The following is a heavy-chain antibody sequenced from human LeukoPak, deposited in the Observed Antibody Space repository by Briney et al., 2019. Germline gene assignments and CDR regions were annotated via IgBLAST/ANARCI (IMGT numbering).Heavy chain of an antibody. D-gene: IGHD3-10*01. CDR3: VRGRGSYGWFDP. V-gene: IGHV3-74*01. J-gene: IGHJ5*02. Sequence: PGGSLRLSGAASGFTSGSYWMHWVRQVPGKGLVWVSRISGDGTARNYADSVKGRFTISRDDAKNTVDLQMNSLRGEDTAVYYCVRGRGSYGWFDPWGQGTLVTVSS. CDR2: ISGDGTAR. CDR1: GFTSGSYW.